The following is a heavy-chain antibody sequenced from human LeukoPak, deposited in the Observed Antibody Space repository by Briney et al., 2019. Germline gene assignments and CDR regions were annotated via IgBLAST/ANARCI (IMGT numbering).Heavy chain of an antibody. Sequence: PSETLSLTCTVSGGSISGSYWSWIRQPPGKGLEWIAYMYNSGSTNYNPSLKSRVTISIDTSKNQFSLKLSSLTAADAAIYYCARGIESYGDYGYWGQGILVTVSS. D-gene: IGHD4-17*01. CDR3: ARGIESYGDYGY. CDR2: MYNSGST. J-gene: IGHJ4*02. CDR1: GGSISGSY. V-gene: IGHV4-59*01.